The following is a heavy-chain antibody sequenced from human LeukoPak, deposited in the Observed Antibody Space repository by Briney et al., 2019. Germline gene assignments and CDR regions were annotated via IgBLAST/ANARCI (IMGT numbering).Heavy chain of an antibody. J-gene: IGHJ4*02. V-gene: IGHV3-11*04. CDR1: GFTFSDYY. CDR3: ARDWKDYASGSFADY. Sequence: GGSLRLSCTACGFTFSDYYMSWIRQAPGKGLEWVSYISGTNSNVYYASSVSGRFTISRDNAKNSLYLQMNSLRAEDTAVYYCARDWKDYASGSFADYWGQGTLVTVSS. CDR2: ISGTNSNV. D-gene: IGHD3-10*01.